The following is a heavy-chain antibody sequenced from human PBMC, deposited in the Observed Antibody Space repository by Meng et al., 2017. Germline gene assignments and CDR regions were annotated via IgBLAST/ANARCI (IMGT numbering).Heavy chain of an antibody. V-gene: IGHV4-34*01. CDR1: GGSFSGYY. Sequence: QVQLQKWAPGLLHASQTLALSCAVSGGSFSGYYWSWIRQPPGKGLEWIGEINHSGSTNYNPSLKSRVTISVDTSKNQFSLKLSSVTAADTAVYYCARGRWRGNRFDPWGQGTLVTVSS. J-gene: IGHJ5*02. CDR2: INHSGST. CDR3: ARGRWRGNRFDP. D-gene: IGHD3-10*01.